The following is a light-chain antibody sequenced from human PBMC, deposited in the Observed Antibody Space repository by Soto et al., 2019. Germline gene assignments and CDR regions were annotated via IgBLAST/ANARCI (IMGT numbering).Light chain of an antibody. Sequence: EIVMTQSPATLSLSPGERATLSCRASQSVSSNLAWYQQKPGQAPRLLIYGASTRATGIPARFSGSGSGTDFTLTISSLEPEDFAVYYCQQRSNWPPDTFGQGTRLEI. CDR3: QQRSNWPPDT. V-gene: IGKV3-11*01. CDR1: QSVSSN. J-gene: IGKJ5*01. CDR2: GAS.